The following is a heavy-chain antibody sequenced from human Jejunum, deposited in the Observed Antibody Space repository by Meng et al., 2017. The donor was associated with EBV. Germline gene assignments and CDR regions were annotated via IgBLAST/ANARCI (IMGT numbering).Heavy chain of an antibody. D-gene: IGHD4-17*01. CDR1: GDSIARGASL. J-gene: IGHJ4*02. Sequence: HESGLGLARPSQTRSLTWPVSGDSIARGASLWSWIRQPPGKGLEWIGNIYHIGSTYYNPSLKSRVTISVDRSKNQFSLKLTSVTAADTAVYYCARGGPDFGDYVPFDYWGQGTLVTVSS. CDR2: IYHIGST. CDR3: ARGGPDFGDYVPFDY. V-gene: IGHV4-30-2*01.